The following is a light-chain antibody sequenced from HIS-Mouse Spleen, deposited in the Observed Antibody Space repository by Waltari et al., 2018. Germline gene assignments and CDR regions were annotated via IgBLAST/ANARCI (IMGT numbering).Light chain of an antibody. J-gene: IGKJ1*01. CDR1: QSVLYSSNNKNY. CDR2: WAS. V-gene: IGKV4-1*01. Sequence: DIVMTQSPTSLAVSLGERATIICKSSQSVLYSSNNKNYLAWYQQNPGQPPKLLIYWASTRESGVPDRFSGSGSGTDFTLTISSVQAEDVAVYYCQQYYSTPPTFGQGTKVEIK. CDR3: QQYYSTPPT.